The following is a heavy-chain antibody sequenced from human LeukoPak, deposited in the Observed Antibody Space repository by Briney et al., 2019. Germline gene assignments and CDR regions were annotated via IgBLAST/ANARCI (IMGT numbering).Heavy chain of an antibody. Sequence: GGSLRLSRAASGFXFSSYAISWVRQAPGKGLEWVSGISGSGGNTYYADSVKGRFSISRDNSKNTLYLQMNSLRAEDTAVYYCAKASGYSSNTGYYWGQGTLVTVSS. V-gene: IGHV3-23*01. CDR2: ISGSGGNT. CDR1: GFXFSSYA. D-gene: IGHD6-13*01. CDR3: AKASGYSSNTGYY. J-gene: IGHJ4*02.